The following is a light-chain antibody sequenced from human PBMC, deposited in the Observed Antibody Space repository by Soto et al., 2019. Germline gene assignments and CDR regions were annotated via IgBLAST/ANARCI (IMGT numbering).Light chain of an antibody. J-gene: IGLJ1*01. CDR1: NIESKS. V-gene: IGLV3-21*02. CDR3: HVWDSSSDQYV. Sequence: SYELTQPPSVSVAPGQTARIPCGGNNIESKSVHWYQQKPGQPPVLVVYDDGDRPSGIPERFSGSNSGKTATLTISRVEAGDEADYYCHVWDSSSDQYVFATGTKVTVL. CDR2: DDG.